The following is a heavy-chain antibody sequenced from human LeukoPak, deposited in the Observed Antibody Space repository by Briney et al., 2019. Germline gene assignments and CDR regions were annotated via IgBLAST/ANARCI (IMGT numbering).Heavy chain of an antibody. Sequence: PSETLSLTCTVSGASVGDYYWSWIRQAAGKGLEWLGRIYTSGNTIYSPSLQSRVTISVDVPKNQFTLRLISMTAADTGIYYCAVDNRDFWGQGTLVTVSS. D-gene: IGHD2/OR15-2a*01. CDR2: IYTSGNT. V-gene: IGHV4-4*07. CDR1: GASVGDYY. CDR3: AVDNRDF. J-gene: IGHJ4*02.